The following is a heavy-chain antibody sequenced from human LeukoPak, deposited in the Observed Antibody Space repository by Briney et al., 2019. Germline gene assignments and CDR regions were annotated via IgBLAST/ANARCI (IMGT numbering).Heavy chain of an antibody. CDR3: ARYYCSSANCPGIDY. J-gene: IGHJ4*02. D-gene: IGHD2-2*01. V-gene: IGHV4-30-4*01. CDR2: IYYGGST. Sequence: SETLSLTCAVSGGSISSGAYYWTWIRQPPGKGLEWIGYIYYGGSTYYNPSLKSQLTISIDTSKNQFSLKLTSVTAADTAVYYCARYYCSSANCPGIDYWGQGTLVTVSS. CDR1: GGSISSGAYY.